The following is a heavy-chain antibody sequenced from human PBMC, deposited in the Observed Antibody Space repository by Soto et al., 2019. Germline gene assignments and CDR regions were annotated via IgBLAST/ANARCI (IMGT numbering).Heavy chain of an antibody. CDR3: ARDNVRVRGVPPLYYYYMDV. J-gene: IGHJ6*03. V-gene: IGHV3-33*01. CDR1: GFTFSSYG. CDR2: IWYDGSNK. Sequence: TGGSLRLSCAASGFTFSSYGMHWVRQAPGKGLEWVAVIWYDGSNKYYADSVKGRFTISRDNSKNTLYLQMNSLRAEDTAVYYCARDNVRVRGVPPLYYYYMDVWGKGTTVTVSS. D-gene: IGHD3-10*01.